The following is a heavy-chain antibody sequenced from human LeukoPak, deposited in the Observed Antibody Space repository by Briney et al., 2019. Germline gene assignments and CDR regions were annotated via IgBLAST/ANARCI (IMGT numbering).Heavy chain of an antibody. CDR3: ARVIYYYYYMDG. D-gene: IGHD3-22*01. CDR2: IVSSGSTI. CDR1: GFTFSSYE. V-gene: IGHV3-48*03. Sequence: PGGSLRLSCAASGFTFSSYEMNWVRQAPGKGLEWVSYIVSSGSTIYYADSVTGRFTISRDNAKNSLYLQMTTLRAEDTAVYYCARVIYYYYYMDGWGKGTTVTVSS. J-gene: IGHJ6*03.